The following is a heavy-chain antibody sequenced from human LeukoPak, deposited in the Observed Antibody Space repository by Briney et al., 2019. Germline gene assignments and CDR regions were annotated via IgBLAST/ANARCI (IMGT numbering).Heavy chain of an antibody. CDR1: GGSFSGYY. CDR3: ATGVDEIFGVVTALGAFDI. D-gene: IGHD3-3*01. CDR2: IIHSGST. V-gene: IGHV4-34*01. Sequence: SETLSLTCAVYGGSFSGYYWSWIRQPPEKRLDWIGEIIHSGSTNYNPSLKSRVTISVDTSKNQFSLKLSSVTAAVTAVYYCATGVDEIFGVVTALGAFDIWGQGTMVTVSS. J-gene: IGHJ3*02.